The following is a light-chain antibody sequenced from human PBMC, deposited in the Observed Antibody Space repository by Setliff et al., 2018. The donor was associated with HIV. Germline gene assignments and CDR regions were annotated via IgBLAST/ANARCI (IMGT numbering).Light chain of an antibody. Sequence: QSALTQPPSASGTPGQRVTISCSGSSSNIGRTYVYWYQQLPGTTPKLLIYRNNQRPSGVPDRFSGSKSGTSASLAISGLRSEDEADYYCAAWDNSLSGSYVFATGTKVTVL. V-gene: IGLV1-47*01. CDR2: RNN. J-gene: IGLJ1*01. CDR3: AAWDNSLSGSYV. CDR1: SSNIGRTY.